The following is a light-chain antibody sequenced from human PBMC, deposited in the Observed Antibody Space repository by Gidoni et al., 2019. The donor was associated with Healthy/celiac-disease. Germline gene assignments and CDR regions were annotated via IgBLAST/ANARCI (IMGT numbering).Light chain of an antibody. CDR3: QQSYSTPIT. Sequence: DIPITQSPSSLSASVGDRVTITSRASQSISSYFNWYQQKPGKAHKLLIYAASSLQSGVPSRFSGSGSGTDFTLTISSLQPEDFATYYCQQSYSTPITFXQXTRLDIK. V-gene: IGKV1-39*01. CDR2: AAS. CDR1: QSISSY. J-gene: IGKJ5*01.